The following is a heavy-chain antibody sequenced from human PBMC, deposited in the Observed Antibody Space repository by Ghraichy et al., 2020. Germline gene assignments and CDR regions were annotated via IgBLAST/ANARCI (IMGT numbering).Heavy chain of an antibody. CDR2: IVVGSGNT. J-gene: IGHJ3*02. V-gene: IGHV1-58*01. D-gene: IGHD3-10*01. CDR3: AAGSDWFGELWEAFDI. Sequence: GWIVVGSGNTNYAQKFQERVTITRDMSTSTAYMELSSLRSEDTAVYYCAAGSDWFGELWEAFDIWGQGTMVPVSS.